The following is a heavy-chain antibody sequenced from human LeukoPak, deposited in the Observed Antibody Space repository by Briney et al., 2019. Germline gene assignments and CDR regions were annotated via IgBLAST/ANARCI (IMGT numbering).Heavy chain of an antibody. CDR3: ARLKDSSGYYPNYFDY. Sequence: PSETLSLTSAVSGYSISSGYYWAWLRQPPGKGREWIGRIYHSGNTYYNPSLKSRVTISLGTSKNQFSLKLSSVTATDTAVYYCARLKDSSGYYPNYFDYWGQGTLVTVSS. CDR2: IYHSGNT. V-gene: IGHV4-38-2*01. CDR1: GYSISSGYY. D-gene: IGHD3-22*01. J-gene: IGHJ4*02.